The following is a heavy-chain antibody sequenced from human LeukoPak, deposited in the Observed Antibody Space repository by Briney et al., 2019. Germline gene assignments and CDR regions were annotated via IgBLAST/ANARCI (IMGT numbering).Heavy chain of an antibody. CDR2: IYYSGST. CDR3: ARMRGSTYCFDS. D-gene: IGHD2-2*01. V-gene: IGHV4-39*07. CDR1: GGSISSSSYY. Sequence: SETLSPTCTVSGGSISSSSYYWGWIRQPPGKGLEWIGNIYYSGSTYYNPSLKSRVTISVDTSKNQFSLKLSSVTAADTAVYYCARMRGSTYCFDSWGQGTLVTVSS. J-gene: IGHJ4*02.